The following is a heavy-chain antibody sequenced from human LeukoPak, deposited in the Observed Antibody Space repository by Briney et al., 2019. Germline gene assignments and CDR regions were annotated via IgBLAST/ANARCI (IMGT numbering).Heavy chain of an antibody. D-gene: IGHD3-10*01. CDR1: GFTFSSYG. Sequence: PGGSLRLSCAASGFTFSSYGMHWVRQAPGKGLEWVAFIRYDGSNKYYADSVKGRFTISRDNSKNTLYLQMNSLRAEDTAVYYCAKGQLWFGEIWFDPWGQGTLVTVSS. CDR2: IRYDGSNK. J-gene: IGHJ5*02. CDR3: AKGQLWFGEIWFDP. V-gene: IGHV3-30*02.